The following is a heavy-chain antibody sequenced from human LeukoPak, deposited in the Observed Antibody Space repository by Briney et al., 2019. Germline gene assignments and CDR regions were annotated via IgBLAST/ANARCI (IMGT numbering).Heavy chain of an antibody. D-gene: IGHD6-19*01. CDR3: ASDSSGWYQYFQH. Sequence: GGSLRLSCAASRFTFSSYSMNWLRQAPGKGLAWVSSISSGSSYIYYADSVKGRFTISRDNAKNPLYLQMNSLRAEDTAVYYCASDSSGWYQYFQHWGQGTLVTVSS. CDR1: RFTFSSYS. V-gene: IGHV3-21*01. J-gene: IGHJ1*01. CDR2: ISSGSSYI.